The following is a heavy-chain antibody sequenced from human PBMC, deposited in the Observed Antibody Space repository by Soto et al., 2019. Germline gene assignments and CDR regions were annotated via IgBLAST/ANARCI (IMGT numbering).Heavy chain of an antibody. CDR3: ARDKGDHSDY. V-gene: IGHV3-30-3*01. CDR1: GFTFSSYA. D-gene: IGHD1-26*01. Sequence: PGGSLRLSCAASGFTFSSYAMHWVRQAPGKGLEWVAVISYDGSNKYYADSVKGRFTISRDNSKNTLYLQMNSLRAEDTAVYYCARDKGDHSDYWGQGTLVTVSS. J-gene: IGHJ4*02. CDR2: ISYDGSNK.